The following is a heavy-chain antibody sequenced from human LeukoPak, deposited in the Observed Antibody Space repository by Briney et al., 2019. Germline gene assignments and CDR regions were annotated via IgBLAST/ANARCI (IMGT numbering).Heavy chain of an antibody. D-gene: IGHD3-10*01. Sequence: ASVKVSCKASGYTFTCYYMHWVRQAPGQGLEWMGWINPNSGGTNYAQKFQGRVTMTRDTSISTAYMELSRLRSDDTAVYYCARDRITMVRGVTYWFDPWGQGTLVTVSS. CDR3: ARDRITMVRGVTYWFDP. J-gene: IGHJ5*02. CDR2: INPNSGGT. V-gene: IGHV1-2*02. CDR1: GYTFTCYY.